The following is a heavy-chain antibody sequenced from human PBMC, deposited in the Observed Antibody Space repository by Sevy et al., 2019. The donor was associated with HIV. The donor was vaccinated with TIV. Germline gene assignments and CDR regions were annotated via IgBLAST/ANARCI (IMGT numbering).Heavy chain of an antibody. CDR1: GFTFNYYS. CDR3: AGETWGHIDGRVYYFDY. D-gene: IGHD1-26*01. Sequence: GGSLRLSCAASGFTFNYYSMNCVRQAPGKGLEWVSYISPSGNTIYYADSVKGRFTISRDNAENSLFLQMDNLRDDDTAMYYCAGETWGHIDGRVYYFDYWGQGSPVTVSS. V-gene: IGHV3-48*02. J-gene: IGHJ4*02. CDR2: ISPSGNTI.